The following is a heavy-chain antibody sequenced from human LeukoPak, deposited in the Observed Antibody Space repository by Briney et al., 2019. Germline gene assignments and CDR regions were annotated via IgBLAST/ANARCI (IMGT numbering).Heavy chain of an antibody. V-gene: IGHV4-39*01. CDR3: ARHASSSPYYFDY. D-gene: IGHD6-6*01. CDR1: GGSISSSSYY. J-gene: IGHJ4*02. CDR2: IYYSGST. Sequence: PSETLSLTCTVSGGSISSSSYYWGWIRQPPGKGLEWIGSIYYSGSTNYNPSLKSRVTISVDTSKNQFSLKLSSVTAADTAVYYCARHASSSPYYFDYWGQGTLVTVSS.